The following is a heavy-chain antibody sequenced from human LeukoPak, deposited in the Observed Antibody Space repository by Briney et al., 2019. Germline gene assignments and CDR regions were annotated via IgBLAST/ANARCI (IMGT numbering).Heavy chain of an antibody. V-gene: IGHV3-23*01. J-gene: IGHJ4*02. CDR3: AKDAYDILRLVMGY. Sequence: GGSLRLSCEASGFTFSAYAMTWVRQAPGKGLEWVSAISGSGGSTYYADSVKGRFTISRDNSKNTLYLQMNSLRAEDTAVYYCAKDAYDILRLVMGYWGQGTLVTVSS. CDR1: GFTFSAYA. CDR2: ISGSGGST. D-gene: IGHD3-9*01.